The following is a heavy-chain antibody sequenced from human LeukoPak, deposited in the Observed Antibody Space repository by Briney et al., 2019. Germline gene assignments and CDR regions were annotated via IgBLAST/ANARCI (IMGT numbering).Heavy chain of an antibody. CDR2: IYYSGYT. CDR1: GGSISSYY. V-gene: IGHV4-59*12. CDR3: ARDSVALADY. Sequence: SETLSLTCTVSGGSISSYYWSWIRQPPGKGLEWIGYIYYSGYTDYNPSLKSRVTMSVDTSKNQFSLKLTSVTAADTAVYYCARDSVALADYWGQGTLVTVSS. J-gene: IGHJ4*02.